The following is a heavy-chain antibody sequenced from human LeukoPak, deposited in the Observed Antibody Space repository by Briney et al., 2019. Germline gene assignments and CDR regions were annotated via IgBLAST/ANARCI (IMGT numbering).Heavy chain of an antibody. CDR2: IYYSGST. CDR1: GGSISSSSYY. D-gene: IGHD3-10*01. CDR3: ARHEIRIYYGSGTLNWFDP. J-gene: IGHJ5*02. Sequence: PSETLSLTCTVSGGSISSSSYYWGWIRQPPGKGPEWIGSIYYSGSTYYNPSLKSRVTISVDTSKNQFSLKLNSVTAADTAVYYCARHEIRIYYGSGTLNWFDPWGQGTLVTVSS. V-gene: IGHV4-39*01.